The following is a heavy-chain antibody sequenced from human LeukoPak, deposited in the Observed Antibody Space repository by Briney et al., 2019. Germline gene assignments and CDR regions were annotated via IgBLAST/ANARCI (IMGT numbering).Heavy chain of an antibody. D-gene: IGHD1-26*01. CDR3: ARHPLGRATDYFDY. Sequence: PSETLSLTCTVSGGSISSYYWSWIRQPPGKGLEWIGYIYYSGSTNYNPSLKSRVTISVDTSKNQFSLKLSSVTAADTAVYYCARHPLGRATDYFDYWSQGTLVTVSS. J-gene: IGHJ4*02. CDR1: GGSISSYY. CDR2: IYYSGST. V-gene: IGHV4-59*08.